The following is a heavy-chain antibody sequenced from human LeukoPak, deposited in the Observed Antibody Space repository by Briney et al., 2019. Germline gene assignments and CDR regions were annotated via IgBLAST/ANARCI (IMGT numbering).Heavy chain of an antibody. Sequence: SETLSLTCTVSGASISTYYWSWIRQPAGKGLEWIGRMYTSGSTNYNPSLKSRVTMSVDTSKNQLSLKLSSMTAADTAVYFCARDNGGDYWYSDIWGRGTLVTVSS. D-gene: IGHD2-21*01. CDR1: GASISTYY. CDR3: ARDNGGDYWYSDI. CDR2: MYTSGST. J-gene: IGHJ2*01. V-gene: IGHV4-4*07.